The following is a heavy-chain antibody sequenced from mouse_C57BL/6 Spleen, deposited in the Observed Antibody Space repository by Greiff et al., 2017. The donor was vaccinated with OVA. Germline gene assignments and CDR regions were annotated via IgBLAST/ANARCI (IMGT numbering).Heavy chain of an antibody. V-gene: IGHV1-26*01. CDR3: AIYYDYEGFDY. D-gene: IGHD2-4*01. CDR2: INPNNGGT. J-gene: IGHJ2*01. CDR1: GYTFTDYY. Sequence: VQLQQSGPELVKPGASVKISCKASGYTFTDYYMNWVKQSHGKSLEWIGDINPNNGGTSYNQKFKGKATLTVDQSSSTAYMELRSLTSEDSAVYYCAIYYDYEGFDYWGQGTTLTVSS.